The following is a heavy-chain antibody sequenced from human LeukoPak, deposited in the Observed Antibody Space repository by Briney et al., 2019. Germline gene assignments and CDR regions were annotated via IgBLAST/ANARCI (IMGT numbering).Heavy chain of an antibody. CDR2: IYYSGST. V-gene: IGHV4-39*01. Sequence: PSETLSLTCTVSGGSISSSSYYWGWIRQPPGKGLEWIGSIYYSGSTYYNPSLKSRVTISVDTSKNQFSLKLSSVTAADTAVYYCARHLAMVRGVISYFDYWGQGTLVTVSS. D-gene: IGHD3-10*01. CDR1: GGSISSSSYY. J-gene: IGHJ4*02. CDR3: ARHLAMVRGVISYFDY.